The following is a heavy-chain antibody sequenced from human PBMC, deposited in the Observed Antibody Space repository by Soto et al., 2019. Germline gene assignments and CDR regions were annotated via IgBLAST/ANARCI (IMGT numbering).Heavy chain of an antibody. Sequence: EVQLVETGGGLTQPGGSLRLSCENSGFTVNSDYMSWVRQAPGKGLEWVSIIYAGGSTYYADSVRGRFTISSDNSRNTLYLQMNSLRVEDTAVYYCARSFDYGYIHHSGQGTLVTVSS. J-gene: IGHJ4*02. V-gene: IGHV3-53*02. CDR3: ARSFDYGYIHH. CDR2: IYAGGST. CDR1: GFTVNSDY. D-gene: IGHD3-10*01.